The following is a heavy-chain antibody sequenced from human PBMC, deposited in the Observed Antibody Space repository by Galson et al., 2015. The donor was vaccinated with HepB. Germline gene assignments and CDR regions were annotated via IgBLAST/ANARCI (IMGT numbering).Heavy chain of an antibody. CDR3: ARDGGYSYGYLY. V-gene: IGHV3-21*01. CDR2: ISSSSSYI. J-gene: IGHJ4*02. D-gene: IGHD5-18*01. Sequence: SLRLSCAASGFTFSSYSMNWVRQAPGKGLEWVSSISSSSSYIYYADSVKGRFTISRDNAKNSLYLQMNSLRAEDTAVYYCARDGGYSYGYLYWGQGTLVTVSS. CDR1: GFTFSSYS.